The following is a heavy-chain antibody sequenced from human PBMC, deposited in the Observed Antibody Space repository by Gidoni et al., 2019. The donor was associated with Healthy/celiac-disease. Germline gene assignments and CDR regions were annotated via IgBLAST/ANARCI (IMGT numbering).Heavy chain of an antibody. D-gene: IGHD2-2*01. CDR2: IYTSGST. V-gene: IGHV4-4*07. CDR1: GGSISSYY. J-gene: IGHJ4*02. Sequence: QVQLQESGPGLVKPSETLSLPCTVSGGSISSYYWSWIRQPAGKGLEWIGRIYTSGSTNYNPSLKSRVTMSVDTSKNQFSLKLSSVTAADTAVYYCASGGYCSSTSCSIDYWGQGTLVTVSS. CDR3: ASGGYCSSTSCSIDY.